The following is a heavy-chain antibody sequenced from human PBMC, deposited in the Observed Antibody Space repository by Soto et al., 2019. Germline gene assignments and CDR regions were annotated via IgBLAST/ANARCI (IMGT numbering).Heavy chain of an antibody. Sequence: QVQLVESGGGVVQPGRSLRLSCAASGFTFSSYDMHWVRQAPGKGLEWVAVISYDGTNKYYADSVKGRFTISRDKSKNTLYLQMNSLRAEDTAVYYCATGGLPADYYYGMDVWGQGTTVTVSS. J-gene: IGHJ6*02. CDR1: GFTFSSYD. CDR3: ATGGLPADYYYGMDV. D-gene: IGHD2-2*01. V-gene: IGHV3-30*03. CDR2: ISYDGTNK.